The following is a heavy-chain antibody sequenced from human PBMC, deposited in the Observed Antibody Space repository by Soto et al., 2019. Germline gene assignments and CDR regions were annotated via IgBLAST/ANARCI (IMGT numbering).Heavy chain of an antibody. Sequence: ASVKVSCKASGYTFTSYGISWVRQAPGQGLEWMGWISAYNGNTNYAQKLQGRVTMTTDTSTSTAYMELRILRSDDTAVYYCGIHVVDYYYSGMEVWGQGTTVTVSS. CDR1: GYTFTSYG. CDR3: GIHVVDYYYSGMEV. J-gene: IGHJ6*02. CDR2: ISAYNGNT. V-gene: IGHV1-18*01. D-gene: IGHD6-6*01.